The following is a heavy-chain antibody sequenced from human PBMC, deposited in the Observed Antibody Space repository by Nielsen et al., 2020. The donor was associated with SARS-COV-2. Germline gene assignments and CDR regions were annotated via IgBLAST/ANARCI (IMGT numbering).Heavy chain of an antibody. D-gene: IGHD3-22*01. V-gene: IGHV3-7*01. CDR3: ARKIYYYESTEFGWFDS. CDR1: GFRFSDSF. CDR2: IKQDGDEK. J-gene: IGHJ5*01. Sequence: GESLKISCAASGFRFSDSFMSWVRQAPGKGLEWVASIKQDGDEKVYLDSVKGRFTISRDNAEKSLYLQMNSLRAEDTAVYYCARKIYYYESTEFGWFDSWGQGTLVAVSS.